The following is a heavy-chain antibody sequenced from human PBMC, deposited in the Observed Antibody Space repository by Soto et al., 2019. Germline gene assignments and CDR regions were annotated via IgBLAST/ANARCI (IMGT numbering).Heavy chain of an antibody. D-gene: IGHD5-12*01. CDR3: AKGRGYSGYFNGETDS. Sequence: VQLLESGGGLVQPGGSLRLSCAASGFTFSSYAVQWVRQAPGKGLEWVAIISYDGRDEDYADSVKGRFTISRDNSRSTLYLQMNSLRPEDTAVYYCAKGRGYSGYFNGETDSWGQGILVTVSS. CDR1: GFTFSSYA. V-gene: IGHV3-30*04. J-gene: IGHJ4*02. CDR2: ISYDGRDE.